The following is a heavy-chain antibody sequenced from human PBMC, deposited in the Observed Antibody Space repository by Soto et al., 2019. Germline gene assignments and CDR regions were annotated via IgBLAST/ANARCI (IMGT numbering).Heavy chain of an antibody. CDR2: INYSGST. D-gene: IGHD3-3*01. CDR1: GGSISSSSSY. J-gene: IGHJ4*02. CDR3: AKTGFWSDYRVADY. V-gene: IGHV4-39*01. Sequence: QLQLQESGPGLVKPSETLSLTCTVSGGSISSSSSYWGWIRQPPGKGLEWIGSINYSGSTYYNPSLKSRITLSVDTSKNQFSLKLSSLTAADTAVYFCAKTGFWSDYRVADYWGQGTLVTVSS.